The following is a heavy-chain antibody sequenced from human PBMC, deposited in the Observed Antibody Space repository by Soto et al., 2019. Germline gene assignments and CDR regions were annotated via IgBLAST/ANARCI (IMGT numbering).Heavy chain of an antibody. CDR2: ISGSAGTT. Sequence: GGSLRLSCAASGFTFSLFAMSWVRQAPGKGLEWVSGISGSAGTTYYTDSLKGRFTISRDNSKNTLYLQMNSLRAEDTAVYYCANWGKSGSDYWGQGTLVTVSS. J-gene: IGHJ4*02. CDR1: GFTFSLFA. V-gene: IGHV3-23*01. CDR3: ANWGKSGSDY. D-gene: IGHD3-16*01.